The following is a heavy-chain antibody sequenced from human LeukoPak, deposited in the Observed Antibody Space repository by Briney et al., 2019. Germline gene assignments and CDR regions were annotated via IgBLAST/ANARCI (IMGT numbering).Heavy chain of an antibody. D-gene: IGHD6-6*01. V-gene: IGHV3-7*01. CDR1: GFTFSTYW. CDR3: ARDSLTHRPNY. Sequence: GGSLRLSCAASGFTFSTYWMSWVRQAPGKGLEWVANINQDGRAKFYVDSVKGRFTISRDNAKNSLYLQMNSLRAEDTALYYCARDSLTHRPNYWGQGTLVTVSS. CDR2: INQDGRAK. J-gene: IGHJ4*02.